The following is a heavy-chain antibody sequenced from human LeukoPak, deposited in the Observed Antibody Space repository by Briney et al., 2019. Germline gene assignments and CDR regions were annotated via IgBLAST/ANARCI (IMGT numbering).Heavy chain of an antibody. J-gene: IGHJ4*02. Sequence: GGSLRLSCAASGFTVSSNYMSWVRQAPGKGLEWVSVIYSGGSTYYADSVKGRFTISRDNSKNTLYLQMNSLRAEDTAVYYCARGGTSVTHGEHYFDYWGQGTLVTVSS. CDR1: GFTVSSNY. CDR2: IYSGGST. V-gene: IGHV3-66*01. CDR3: ARGGTSVTHGEHYFDY. D-gene: IGHD4-17*01.